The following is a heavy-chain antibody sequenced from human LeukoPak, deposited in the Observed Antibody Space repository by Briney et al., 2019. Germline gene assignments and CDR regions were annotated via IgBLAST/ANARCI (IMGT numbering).Heavy chain of an antibody. CDR2: ISGSGGST. CDR1: GFTFSSYA. J-gene: IGHJ4*02. V-gene: IGHV3-23*01. D-gene: IGHD3-9*01. Sequence: GGSLRLSCAASGFTFSSYAMSWVRRAPGKGLEWVSAISGSGGSTYYADSVKGRFTISGDNSKNTLYLQMNSLRAEDTAVYYCAKDDGVLRYFDWLFGDYWGQGTLVTVSS. CDR3: AKDDGVLRYFDWLFGDY.